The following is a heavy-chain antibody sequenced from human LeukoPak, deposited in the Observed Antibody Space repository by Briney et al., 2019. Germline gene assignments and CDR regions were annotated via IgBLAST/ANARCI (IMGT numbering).Heavy chain of an antibody. CDR1: GGSISSGGYY. Sequence: SETLSLTCTVPGGSISSGGYYWSWIRQHPGTGLEWIGYIYYSGSTYYNPSLKSRVAISVDTSKNQFSLKLSSVTAADTAVYYCARVPRWLGDSHFDYWGQGTLVTVSS. CDR2: IYYSGST. J-gene: IGHJ4*02. CDR3: ARVPRWLGDSHFDY. D-gene: IGHD6-19*01. V-gene: IGHV4-31*03.